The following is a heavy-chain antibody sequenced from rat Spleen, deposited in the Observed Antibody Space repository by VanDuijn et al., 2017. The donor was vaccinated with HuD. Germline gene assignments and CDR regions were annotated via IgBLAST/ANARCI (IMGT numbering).Heavy chain of an antibody. J-gene: IGHJ1*01. CDR3: VREGNLRDWYVDC. CDR1: GFTFSNHD. CDR2: ISTGGGIT. Sequence: EVQLVESGGGLVQPGGSLKLSCAASGFTFSNHDMAWVRQAPTKGLEWVAYISTGGGITYYRDSVKGRFTISRDNGKSTLYLEMDSLRSEDMATDYCVREGNLRDWYVDCWGPGTMVTVSP. V-gene: IGHV5S23*01. D-gene: IGHD1-11*01.